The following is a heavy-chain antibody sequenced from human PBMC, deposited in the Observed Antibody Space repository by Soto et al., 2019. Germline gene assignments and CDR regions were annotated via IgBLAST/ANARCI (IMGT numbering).Heavy chain of an antibody. V-gene: IGHV1-18*01. Sequence: QVQLVQSGAEVKKPGASVKVSCKASGYTFTSYAISWVRQAPGQGLEWMGWISAYNGTTNYAPRRQGRVTMTTDTSTTTAYMELRSLRADDGAVYYCARSGPPAGYWGQGTRVTVSS. J-gene: IGHJ4*02. CDR2: ISAYNGTT. CDR1: GYTFTSYA. D-gene: IGHD3-10*01. CDR3: ARSGPPAGY.